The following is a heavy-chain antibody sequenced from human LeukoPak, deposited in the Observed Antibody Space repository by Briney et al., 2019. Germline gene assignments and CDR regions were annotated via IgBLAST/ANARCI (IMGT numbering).Heavy chain of an antibody. J-gene: IGHJ4*02. CDR1: GFTFISYW. V-gene: IGHV3-7*01. CDR3: ARGGGTFEY. D-gene: IGHD3/OR15-3a*01. Sequence: GGSLSLSCEASGFTFISYWMSWVRQAPGKGLEWVANIKQDGNEKNYVDSVEGRFTISRDNAKNSLYLQMNSLRAEDTAVFYCARGGGTFEYWGQGTLVTVPS. CDR2: IKQDGNEK.